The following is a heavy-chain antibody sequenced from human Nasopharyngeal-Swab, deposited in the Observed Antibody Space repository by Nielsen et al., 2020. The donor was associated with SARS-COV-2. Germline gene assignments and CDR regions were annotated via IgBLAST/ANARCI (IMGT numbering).Heavy chain of an antibody. CDR1: GYTFTTYD. Sequence: ASVKVSCKASGYTFTTYDINWLRQATGQGLEWMGWMTPNNGATGYAQKFQGRVTLTWDTSISTAYMELSSLRSEDTVVYYCTRGVPDFGYWGQGTLVTVSS. CDR2: MTPNNGAT. CDR3: TRGVPDFGY. V-gene: IGHV1-8*01. J-gene: IGHJ4*02.